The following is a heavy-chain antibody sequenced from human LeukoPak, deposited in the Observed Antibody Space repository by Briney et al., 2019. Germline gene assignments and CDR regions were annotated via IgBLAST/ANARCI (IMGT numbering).Heavy chain of an antibody. Sequence: VSVIYSAGSTYYADSVKGRFTISRHNSENTLYLQMNSLRPEDTAVYYCARIDIPGYFDYWGQGTLVTVSS. CDR3: ARIDIPGYFDY. J-gene: IGHJ4*02. CDR2: IYSAGST. D-gene: IGHD3-9*01. V-gene: IGHV3-53*04.